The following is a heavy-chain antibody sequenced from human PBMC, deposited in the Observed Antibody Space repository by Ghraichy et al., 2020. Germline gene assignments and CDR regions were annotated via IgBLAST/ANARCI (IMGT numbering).Heavy chain of an antibody. D-gene: IGHD6-19*01. V-gene: IGHV3-48*01. CDR2: ISSSSSTT. CDR1: GFSFSSYS. Sequence: GGSLRLSCAASGFSFSSYSMNWVRQAPGKGLEWVSYISSSSSTTYYADSVKGRFTISRDNAKNSLYLHMNSLGAEDTAVYYCARTPPRIAVARWSYYFYMDVWGRGTTVTVSS. CDR3: ARTPPRIAVARWSYYFYMDV. J-gene: IGHJ6*03.